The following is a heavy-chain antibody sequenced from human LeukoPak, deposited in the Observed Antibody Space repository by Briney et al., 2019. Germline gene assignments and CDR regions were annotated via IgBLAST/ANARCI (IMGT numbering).Heavy chain of an antibody. D-gene: IGHD3-10*01. Sequence: SETLSLTCTVSGGSLSNYYWSWIRQYPGQGLEWIGYIFYSGSTTYNPSRKGRITISVETSQKLFSLNMASLAGADTAVYYCARAGGNRFDPWGQGILVTVSS. V-gene: IGHV4-59*01. J-gene: IGHJ5*02. CDR1: GGSLSNYY. CDR3: ARAGGNRFDP. CDR2: IFYSGST.